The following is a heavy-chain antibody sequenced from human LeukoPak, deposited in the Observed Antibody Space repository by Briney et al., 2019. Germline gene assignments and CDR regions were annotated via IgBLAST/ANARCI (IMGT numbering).Heavy chain of an antibody. Sequence: SETLSLTCTVSGGSISPFYWSWIRQPPGKGLEFIGYIYNTENSHYNPSLRGRVTLSVDMSKNQFSLNLSSVTAADTAVYHCARGPYYTSSGFDYWGQGTLVTASS. CDR3: ARGPYYTSSGFDY. D-gene: IGHD2-8*01. CDR2: IYNTENS. V-gene: IGHV4-59*01. J-gene: IGHJ4*02. CDR1: GGSISPFY.